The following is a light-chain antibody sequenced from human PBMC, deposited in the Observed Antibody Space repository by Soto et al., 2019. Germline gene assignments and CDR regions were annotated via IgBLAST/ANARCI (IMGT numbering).Light chain of an antibody. CDR1: QSVLYSSNNKNY. CDR2: WAS. J-gene: IGKJ4*01. CDR3: QQYYSTPPT. Sequence: DIVMTQSPDSLAVSLGERATINCNSSQSVLYSSNNKNYLAWYQQKPGQPPKLLIYWASTRESGVPDRFSGSGSGTDFTLTISSLQAEDVAVYYCQQYYSTPPTFGGGTKVDI. V-gene: IGKV4-1*01.